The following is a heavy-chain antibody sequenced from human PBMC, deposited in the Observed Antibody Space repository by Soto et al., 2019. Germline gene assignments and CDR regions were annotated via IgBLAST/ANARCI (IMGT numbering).Heavy chain of an antibody. J-gene: IGHJ5*02. V-gene: IGHV1-8*01. Sequence: QVQLVQSGTEVKKPGASVKVSCKASGYTFITNDINWVRQASGQGLEWVGWMKPSTADSDSDPEFQGRITMTRDTATSTAYMELRSLKFEDTAIYYCARGGPAGGYDLWGQGSLVTVSS. CDR1: GYTFITND. CDR2: MKPSTADS. CDR3: ARGGPAGGYDL. D-gene: IGHD2-2*01.